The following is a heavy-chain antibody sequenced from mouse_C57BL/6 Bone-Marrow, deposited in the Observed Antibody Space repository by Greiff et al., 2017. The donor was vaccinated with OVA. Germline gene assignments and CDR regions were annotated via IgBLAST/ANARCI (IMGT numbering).Heavy chain of an antibody. V-gene: IGHV1-50*01. CDR3: ARWGFAY. CDR1: GYTFTSYW. Sequence: QVQLKQSGAELVKPGASVKLSCKASGYTFTSYWMQWVKQRPGQGLEWIGEIDPSDSYTNYNQKFKGKATLTVDTSSSTAYMQLSSLTSEDSAVYYCARWGFAYWGQGTLVTVSA. J-gene: IGHJ3*01. CDR2: IDPSDSYT.